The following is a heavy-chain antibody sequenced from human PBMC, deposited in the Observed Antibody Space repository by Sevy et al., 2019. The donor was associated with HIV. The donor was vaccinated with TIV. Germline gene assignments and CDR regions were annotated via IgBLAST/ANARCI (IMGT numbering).Heavy chain of an antibody. CDR2: ISSSGNTI. J-gene: IGHJ4*02. D-gene: IGHD4-17*01. CDR3: TRDLPPSATTVAHFDY. V-gene: IGHV3-48*03. Sequence: WGSLRLSCAASGFTFSSFEMNWVRQAPGKGLEWVSYISSSGNTISYSDSVKGRFTISRDNAKNSLYLQMNSLRVEDTAIYYCTRDLPPSATTVAHFDYWGQRTLVTVSS. CDR1: GFTFSSFE.